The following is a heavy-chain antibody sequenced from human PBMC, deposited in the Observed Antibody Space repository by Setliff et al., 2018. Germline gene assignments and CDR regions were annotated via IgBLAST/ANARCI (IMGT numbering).Heavy chain of an antibody. CDR1: GGTFSSYA. D-gene: IGHD3-22*01. CDR3: ATTRDDSSGISCYDYYYGMDV. J-gene: IGHJ6*02. Sequence: SVKVSCKASGGTFSSYAISWVRQAPGQGLEWMGGIIPIFGTANYAQKFQGRVTITTDESTSTAYMELSSLRSEDTAVYYCATTRDDSSGISCYDYYYGMDVWGQGTTVTVSS. CDR2: IIPIFGTA. V-gene: IGHV1-69*05.